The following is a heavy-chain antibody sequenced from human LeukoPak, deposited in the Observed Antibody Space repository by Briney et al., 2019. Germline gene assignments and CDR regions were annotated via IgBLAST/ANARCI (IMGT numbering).Heavy chain of an antibody. V-gene: IGHV3-48*03. D-gene: IGHD2-21*01. Sequence: HSGGSLRLSCVASGFTFSSYEMNWVRQAPGKGLEWLSYIGSSDSTTHYADSVKGRFTTSRDNAKNSLYLQMNSLRAEDTALYYCAKDRSVGVIGPYYFDYWGQGTLVTVSS. CDR3: AKDRSVGVIGPYYFDY. CDR1: GFTFSSYE. CDR2: IGSSDSTT. J-gene: IGHJ4*02.